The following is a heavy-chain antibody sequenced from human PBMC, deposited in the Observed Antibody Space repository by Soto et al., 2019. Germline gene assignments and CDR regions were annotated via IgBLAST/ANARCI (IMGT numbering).Heavy chain of an antibody. CDR1: GGTFSSYA. Sequence: SSVKVSCKASGGTFSSYAISWVRQAPGQGLEWMGGIIPIFGTANYAQKFQGRVTITADESTSAANMELSSLRTEDTAVYYCAREKFVINDSSGYYSGDAFDIWGQGTMVTVSS. D-gene: IGHD3-22*01. CDR3: AREKFVINDSSGYYSGDAFDI. J-gene: IGHJ3*02. CDR2: IIPIFGTA. V-gene: IGHV1-69*13.